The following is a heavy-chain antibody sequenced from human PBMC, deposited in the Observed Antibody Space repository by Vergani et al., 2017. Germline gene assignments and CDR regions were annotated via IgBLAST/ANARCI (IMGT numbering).Heavy chain of an antibody. CDR2: ILYDGSNK. V-gene: IGHV3-33*08. Sequence: QVQLVESGGGVVQPGRSLRLSCAASGFTFSSYGMHWVRQAPGKGLEWVAVILYDGSNKYYADSVKGRFTISRDNSKNTLYLQMNSLRAEDTAVYYCARDAEYSSSSYYYGMDVWGQGTTVTVSS. CDR1: GFTFSSYG. J-gene: IGHJ6*02. CDR3: ARDAEYSSSSYYYGMDV. D-gene: IGHD6-6*01.